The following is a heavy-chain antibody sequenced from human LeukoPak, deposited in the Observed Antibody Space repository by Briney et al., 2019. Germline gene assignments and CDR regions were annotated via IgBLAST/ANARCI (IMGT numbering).Heavy chain of an antibody. Sequence: GASVKVSCKASGYTVTSYYMHWVRQAPGQGLEWMGIINPSGGSTSYAQKFQGRVTMTRDTSTSTVYMELSSLRSEDTAVYYCARDWGILYSGYGSHFDYWGQGTLVTVSS. J-gene: IGHJ4*02. D-gene: IGHD5-12*01. V-gene: IGHV1-46*01. CDR1: GYTVTSYY. CDR3: ARDWGILYSGYGSHFDY. CDR2: INPSGGST.